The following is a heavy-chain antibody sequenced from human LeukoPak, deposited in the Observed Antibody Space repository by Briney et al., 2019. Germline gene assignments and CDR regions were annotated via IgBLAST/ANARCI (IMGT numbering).Heavy chain of an antibody. V-gene: IGHV1-2*02. CDR2: INPNSGGT. D-gene: IGHD6-19*01. Sequence: ASVPVSCKASGYTFTGYYMHGVRQAPGQGREWMGWINPNSGGTNYAQKFQGRVTMTRDTSISTAYMELSRLRSDDTVVYYCARDRKSVAGTIYWGQGTLVTVSS. J-gene: IGHJ4*02. CDR1: GYTFTGYY. CDR3: ARDRKSVAGTIY.